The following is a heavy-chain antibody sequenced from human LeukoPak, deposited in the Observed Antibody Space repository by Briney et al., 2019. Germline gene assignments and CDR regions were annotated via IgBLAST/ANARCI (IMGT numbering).Heavy chain of an antibody. D-gene: IGHD1-26*01. CDR2: ISSSSSYI. CDR3: ARVGGSYSDRHAFDI. Sequence: GGSLRLSCEASGFTFSSYEMNWVRQAPGKGLEWVSSISSSSSYIYYADSVKGRFTISRDNAKNSLYPQMNSLRAEDTAVYYCARVGGSYSDRHAFDIWGQGTMVTVAS. V-gene: IGHV3-21*01. CDR1: GFTFSSYE. J-gene: IGHJ3*02.